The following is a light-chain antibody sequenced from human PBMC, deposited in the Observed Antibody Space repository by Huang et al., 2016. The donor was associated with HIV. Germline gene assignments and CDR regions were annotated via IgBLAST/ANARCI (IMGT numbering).Light chain of an antibody. CDR1: QGISSY. CDR3: QQLNSYPEGFT. Sequence: IQLTQSPSSLSASVGDRVTITCRASQGISSYLAWYQQKPGKAPKLLIYAASTLQRGVPSRFSGSGSGTDCTLTISSLQPEDFATYYCQQLNSYPEGFTFGPGTKVDIK. V-gene: IGKV1-9*01. J-gene: IGKJ3*01. CDR2: AAS.